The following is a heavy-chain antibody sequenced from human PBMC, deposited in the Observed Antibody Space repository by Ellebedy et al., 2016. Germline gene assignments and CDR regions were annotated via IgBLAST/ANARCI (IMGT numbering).Heavy chain of an antibody. CDR2: ISYSGST. D-gene: IGHD2-15*01. V-gene: IGHV4-61*08. Sequence: SETLSLTCTVSSDSFSSGGFYWSWIRQPPGKGLEWIGYISYSGSTYYNPSLTSRATISGDPSRNQFSLRLNSVTAADTALYYCARGRRSHDQFAPFDFWGQGILVAVST. J-gene: IGHJ4*02. CDR1: SDSFSSGGFY. CDR3: ARGRRSHDQFAPFDF.